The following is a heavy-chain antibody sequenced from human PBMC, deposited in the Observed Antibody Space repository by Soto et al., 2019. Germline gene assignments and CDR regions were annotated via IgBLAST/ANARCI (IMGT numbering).Heavy chain of an antibody. J-gene: IGHJ4*02. CDR1: GDSISSAHW. CDR2: IYHSGGT. CDR3: AAHRGSPYGPLDY. V-gene: IGHV4-4*02. D-gene: IGHD3-10*01. Sequence: QVQLQESGPGLVKPSGTLSLTCVVSGDSISSAHWWSWVRQPPGKGLEWIGEIYHSGGTNYNPSLKSRVTMSVDKSKNQFSLKVISVTAAAAAVYSCAAHRGSPYGPLDYWGQGLLVTVSS.